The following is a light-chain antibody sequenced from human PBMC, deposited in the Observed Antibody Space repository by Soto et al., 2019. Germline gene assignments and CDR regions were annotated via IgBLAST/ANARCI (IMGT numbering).Light chain of an antibody. V-gene: IGKV1-27*01. CDR3: QKYNSAPFT. CDR2: AAS. J-gene: IGKJ3*01. Sequence: DIQMTQSPSSLSASVGDRVTITCRASQGISNYLAWSQQKPGKVPKLLIYAASTLQSCVPSRFSGSGSGPDFTLTISSLQPEDVATYSCQKYNSAPFTFGPGTQVDIK. CDR1: QGISNY.